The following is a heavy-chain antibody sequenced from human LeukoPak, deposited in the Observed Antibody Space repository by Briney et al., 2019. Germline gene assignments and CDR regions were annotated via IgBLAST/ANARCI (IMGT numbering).Heavy chain of an antibody. D-gene: IGHD6-13*01. CDR2: INHSGST. J-gene: IGHJ6*03. CDR1: GGSFSGYY. CDR3: ARDGSSSWYGYYYYYMDV. V-gene: IGHV4-34*01. Sequence: SETLSLTCAVYGGSFSGYYWSWIRQPPGKGLEWIGEINHSGSTNYNPSLKSRVTISVDTSKNQFSLKLSSVTAADTAVYYCARDGSSSWYGYYYYYMDVWGKGTTVTVSS.